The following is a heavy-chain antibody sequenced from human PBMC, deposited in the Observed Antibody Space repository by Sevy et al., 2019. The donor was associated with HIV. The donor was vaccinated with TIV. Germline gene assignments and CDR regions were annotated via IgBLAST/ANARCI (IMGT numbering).Heavy chain of an antibody. CDR3: ARGSHYYGSGSAVPKYNWFDP. D-gene: IGHD3-10*01. V-gene: IGHV1-18*04. Sequence: ASVKVSCKASGYTFTSYGISWVRQAPGQGLEWMGWISAYNGNTNYAQKPQGRVTMTTDTSTRTAYMELRSLRSDDTAVYYCARGSHYYGSGSAVPKYNWFDPWGQGTLVTVSS. J-gene: IGHJ5*02. CDR2: ISAYNGNT. CDR1: GYTFTSYG.